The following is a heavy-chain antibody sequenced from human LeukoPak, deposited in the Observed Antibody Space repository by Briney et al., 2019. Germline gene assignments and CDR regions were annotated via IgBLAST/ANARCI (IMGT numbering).Heavy chain of an antibody. Sequence: SETLSLTCTVSGGSISSYYWSWIRQPAGKGLEWIGRIYTSGSPNYNPSLKSRVTMAVDTSKNQFSLKLSSVTAADTAVYYCARDVHIAVAGEWYFDLWGRGTLVTVSS. V-gene: IGHV4-4*07. CDR2: IYTSGSP. J-gene: IGHJ2*01. D-gene: IGHD6-19*01. CDR3: ARDVHIAVAGEWYFDL. CDR1: GGSISSYY.